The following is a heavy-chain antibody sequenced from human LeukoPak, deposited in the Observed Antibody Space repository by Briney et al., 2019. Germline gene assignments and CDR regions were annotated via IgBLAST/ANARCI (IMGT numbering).Heavy chain of an antibody. CDR2: IYCGGST. J-gene: IGHJ6*02. CDR3: AREKWLAVEARGYYYYYGMDV. V-gene: IGHV3-53*01. Sequence: PGGSLRLSCAASGFTVSSNYMSWVRQAPGKGLEWVSVIYCGGSTYYADSVKGRFTISRDNSKNTLYLQMNSLRAEDTAVYYCAREKWLAVEARGYYYYYGMDVWGQGTTVTVSS. D-gene: IGHD6-19*01. CDR1: GFTVSSNY.